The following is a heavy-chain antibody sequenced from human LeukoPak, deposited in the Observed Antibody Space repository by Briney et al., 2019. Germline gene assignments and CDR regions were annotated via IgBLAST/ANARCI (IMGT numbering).Heavy chain of an antibody. CDR2: IYTSGST. J-gene: IGHJ4*02. Sequence: SETLSLTCTVSGGSISSYYWSWIRQPAGKGLEWIGRIYTSGSTNYNPSLKSRVTMSVDTSKNQFSLKLSSVTAADTAVYYCARGETTVTGGSFDYWGQGTLVTVSS. D-gene: IGHD4-17*01. CDR3: ARGETTVTGGSFDY. V-gene: IGHV4-4*07. CDR1: GGSISSYY.